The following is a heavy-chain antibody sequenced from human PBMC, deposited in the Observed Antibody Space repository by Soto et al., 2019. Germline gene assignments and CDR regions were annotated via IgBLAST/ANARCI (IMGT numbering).Heavy chain of an antibody. Sequence: QVQLVESGGGVVQPGRSLRLSCAASGFTFSNNGMHWVRQAPGKGLEWVSFIWYDGGNKYYAESVKGRFTISRDNSKNTLFLQMNSLRAEDTAVYYCARDGDVNTGFGKDYWGQGTLVTVSS. CDR1: GFTFSNNG. V-gene: IGHV3-33*01. CDR2: IWYDGGNK. CDR3: ARDGDVNTGFGKDY. D-gene: IGHD3-16*01. J-gene: IGHJ4*02.